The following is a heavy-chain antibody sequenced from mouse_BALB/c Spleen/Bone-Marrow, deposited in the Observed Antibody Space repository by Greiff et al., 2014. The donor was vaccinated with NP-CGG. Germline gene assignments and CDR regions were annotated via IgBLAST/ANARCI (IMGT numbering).Heavy chain of an antibody. J-gene: IGHJ4*01. V-gene: IGHV14-3*02. CDR2: IDPANDNT. D-gene: IGHD2-3*01. CDR1: GFNIKDTF. CDR3: ARWLVRMDY. Sequence: EVNVVESGAELVKPGASVKLSCTASGFNIKDTFMNWVKQRPEQGLEWIGGIDPANDNTEYDPKFQGKATITTDTSSNTAYLQLSSLTSEDTAVYYCARWLVRMDYWGRGTSVTVSS.